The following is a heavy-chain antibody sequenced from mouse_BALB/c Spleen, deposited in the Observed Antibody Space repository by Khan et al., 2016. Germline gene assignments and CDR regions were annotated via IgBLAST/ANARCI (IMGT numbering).Heavy chain of an antibody. CDR2: IWAGGST. CDR3: ARVGYLAWFAY. CDR1: GFSLTSYG. Sequence: VKLEESGPGLVAPSQSLSITCTVSGFSLTSYGVHWVRQPPGKGLEWLGVIWAGGSTNYNSALMSRLSISKDNSKGQVFLKMNSLQTDDTAMYYCARVGYLAWFAYWGQGTLVTVSA. J-gene: IGHJ3*01. V-gene: IGHV2-9*02.